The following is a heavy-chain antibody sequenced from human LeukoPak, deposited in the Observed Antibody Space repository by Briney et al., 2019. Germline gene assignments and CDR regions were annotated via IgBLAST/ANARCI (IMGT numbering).Heavy chain of an antibody. CDR1: GYTFSSYD. J-gene: IGHJ3*02. D-gene: IGHD3-22*01. Sequence: ASVKVSCKASGYTFSSYDINWVRQAAGQGLEWMGWMNPNSANTGYAQKFQGRVTMTRDMSTSTVYMELSSLRSEDTAVYYCARQYYYDSSGYYYDAFDIWGQGTMVTVSS. V-gene: IGHV1-8*01. CDR2: MNPNSANT. CDR3: ARQYYYDSSGYYYDAFDI.